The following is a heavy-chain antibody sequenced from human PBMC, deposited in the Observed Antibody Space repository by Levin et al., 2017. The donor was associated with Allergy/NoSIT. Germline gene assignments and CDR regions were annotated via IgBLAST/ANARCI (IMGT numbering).Heavy chain of an antibody. V-gene: IGHV3-30*18. D-gene: IGHD3-16*01. J-gene: IGHJ6*02. CDR1: GSSLSAYG. CDR2: ISYDGNNK. Sequence: AGGSLRLSCAASGSSLSAYGMHWVRQAPGKGLEWVAVISYDGNNKYYVGSVRGRFTISRDNSKNTLYLQMNSLRPEDTAVYYCAKDRAENCGSCGQTVSDFYVYGMDVWGQGTTVTVSS. CDR3: AKDRAENCGSCGQTVSDFYVYGMDV.